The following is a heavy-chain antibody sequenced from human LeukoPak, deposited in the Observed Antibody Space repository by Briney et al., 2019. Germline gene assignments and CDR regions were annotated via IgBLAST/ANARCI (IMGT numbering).Heavy chain of an antibody. CDR3: ARGFPDYYYYMDV. J-gene: IGHJ6*03. Sequence: GGSLRLSCAASGFTFSSYWMSWVRQALGKGLEWVANIKQDGSEKYYVDSVKGRFTISRDNAKNSLYLQMNSLRAEDTAVYYCARGFPDYYYYMDVWGKGTTVTVSS. D-gene: IGHD2-21*01. V-gene: IGHV3-7*01. CDR1: GFTFSSYW. CDR2: IKQDGSEK.